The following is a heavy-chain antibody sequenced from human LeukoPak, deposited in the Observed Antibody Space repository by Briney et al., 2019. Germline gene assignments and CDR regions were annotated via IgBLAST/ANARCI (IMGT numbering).Heavy chain of an antibody. CDR1: GFTFSSYW. J-gene: IGHJ6*03. CDR3: ARDSNNYYYYMDV. CDR2: IKQDGSEK. D-gene: IGHD3-3*02. Sequence: PGGSLRLSCAASGFTFSSYWMSWVRQAPGKGLEWVAKIKQDGSEKYYVDSAKGRFTISRDNAKNSLYLQMNSLRAEDTSVYYCARDSNNYYYYMDVWGKGTTVTISS. V-gene: IGHV3-7*01.